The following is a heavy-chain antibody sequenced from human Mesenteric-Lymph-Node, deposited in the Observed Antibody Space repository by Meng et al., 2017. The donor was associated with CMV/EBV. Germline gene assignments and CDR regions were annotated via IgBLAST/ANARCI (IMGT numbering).Heavy chain of an antibody. Sequence: SETLSLTCTVSGGSISSYYWSWIRQPPGKGLEWIGYIYYSGSTNYNPSLKSRVTISVDTSKNQFSLKLSSVTAADTAVYYCARRPGSGYDDAFDIWGQGTMVTVSS. D-gene: IGHD5-12*01. CDR1: GGSISSYY. CDR2: IYYSGST. V-gene: IGHV4-59*01. J-gene: IGHJ3*02. CDR3: ARRPGSGYDDAFDI.